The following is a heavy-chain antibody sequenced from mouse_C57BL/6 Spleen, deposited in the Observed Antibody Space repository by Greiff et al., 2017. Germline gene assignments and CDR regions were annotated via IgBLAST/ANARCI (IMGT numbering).Heavy chain of an antibody. CDR2: IDPSDSET. D-gene: IGHD2-4*01. CDR3: ARFYDYDGGGYFDY. Sequence: QVHVKQPGAELVRPGSSVKLSCKASGYTFTSYWMHWVKQRPIQGLEWIGNIDPSDSETHYNQKFKDKATLTVDKSSSTAYMQLSSLTSEDSAVYYCARFYDYDGGGYFDYWGQGTTLTVSS. J-gene: IGHJ2*01. V-gene: IGHV1-52*01. CDR1: GYTFTSYW.